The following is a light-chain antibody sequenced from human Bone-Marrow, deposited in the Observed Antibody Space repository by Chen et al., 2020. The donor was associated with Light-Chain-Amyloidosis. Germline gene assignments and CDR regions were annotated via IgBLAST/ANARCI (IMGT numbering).Light chain of an antibody. J-gene: IGLJ3*02. CDR1: NIGSTS. Sequence: SYVLTQPSSVSVAPGQTAPIPCGGNNIGSTSVHWYQQTPGQAPLLGVYDDSDRPSGIPERLSGSNSGNTATLTISRVEAGDEADYYCQVWDRSSDRPVFGGGTKLTVL. CDR2: DDS. CDR3: QVWDRSSDRPV. V-gene: IGLV3-21*02.